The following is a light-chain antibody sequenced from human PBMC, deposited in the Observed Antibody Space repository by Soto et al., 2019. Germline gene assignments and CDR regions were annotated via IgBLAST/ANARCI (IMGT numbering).Light chain of an antibody. Sequence: DTRMTQSPSTLSASVGDSVTITCRASQNIRNWLAWYQQKPGKAPNPLIYDASSLESGVPSRFSGSGSGTEFTLTISSLQPDDFATYYCQHYNSYGTFGQGTKVDIK. CDR2: DAS. CDR3: QHYNSYGT. J-gene: IGKJ1*01. CDR1: QNIRNW. V-gene: IGKV1-5*01.